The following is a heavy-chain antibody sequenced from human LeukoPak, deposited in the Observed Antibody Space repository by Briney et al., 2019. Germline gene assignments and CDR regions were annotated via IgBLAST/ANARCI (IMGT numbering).Heavy chain of an antibody. Sequence: PSETLSLTCTVSGGSINSYYWSWIRQPPGKGLQWTGCIHYSGSTNYNPSLKSRVTISVDTSKNQFSLKLSSVTAADTAVYYCARTTMVRGTYYMDVWGKGTTVTISS. J-gene: IGHJ6*03. CDR3: ARTTMVRGTYYMDV. CDR1: GGSINSYY. D-gene: IGHD3-10*01. CDR2: IHYSGST. V-gene: IGHV4-59*01.